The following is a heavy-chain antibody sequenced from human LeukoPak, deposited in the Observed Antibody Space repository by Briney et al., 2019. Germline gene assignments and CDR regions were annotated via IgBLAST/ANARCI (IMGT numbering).Heavy chain of an antibody. V-gene: IGHV3-30*02. CDR3: AKDITYSGYDADAFDI. J-gene: IGHJ3*02. CDR1: GFTFSSYG. CDR2: IRYDGSNK. Sequence: GESLKISCAASGFTFSSYGMHWVRQAPGKGLEWVAFIRYDGSNKYYADSVKGRFTISRDNSKNTLYLQMNSLRAEDTAVYYCAKDITYSGYDADAFDIWGQGTMVTVSS. D-gene: IGHD5-12*01.